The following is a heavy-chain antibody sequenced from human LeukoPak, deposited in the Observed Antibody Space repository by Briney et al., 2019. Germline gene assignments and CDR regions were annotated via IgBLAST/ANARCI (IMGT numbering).Heavy chain of an antibody. CDR1: RGTFSSYA. Sequence: SSVKLFCKISRGTFSSYAISWVRQSPRKGLVWIGGIIPIFGTANYGQKFQGSVKITADESTSTAYMEQSSLRSEDTAVYYCARDVLSEDCSSTSCAYLSYWGQGTLVAVSS. CDR3: ARDVLSEDCSSTSCAYLSY. D-gene: IGHD2-2*01. V-gene: IGHV1-69*13. CDR2: IIPIFGTA. J-gene: IGHJ4*02.